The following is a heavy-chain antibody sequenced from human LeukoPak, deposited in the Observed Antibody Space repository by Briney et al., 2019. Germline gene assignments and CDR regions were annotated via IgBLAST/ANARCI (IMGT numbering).Heavy chain of an antibody. D-gene: IGHD2-2*01. CDR1: GYSFTNYW. Sequence: GESLKISCKGSGYSFTNYWIGWVRQMPGKGLEWMGIIYPGDSDTRYSPSFQGQVTISADKSISTAYLQWSSLKASDTAMYYCARLIGYCSSTSCSYGMDVWGQGTTVTASS. CDR2: IYPGDSDT. V-gene: IGHV5-51*01. J-gene: IGHJ6*02. CDR3: ARLIGYCSSTSCSYGMDV.